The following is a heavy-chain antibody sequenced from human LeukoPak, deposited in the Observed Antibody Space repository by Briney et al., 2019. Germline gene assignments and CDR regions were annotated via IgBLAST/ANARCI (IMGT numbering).Heavy chain of an antibody. D-gene: IGHD2-15*01. Sequence: YPSETLSLTCTVSGGSISSSSYYWGWIRQPPGKGLEWIGNIHYSGSTYYNPSLKSRVTISLDTSKKQFSLKLSSVTAADTAVYYCARDRRYSGVDYWGQGTLVTVSS. CDR2: IHYSGST. CDR3: ARDRRYSGVDY. CDR1: GGSISSSSYY. V-gene: IGHV4-39*07. J-gene: IGHJ4*02.